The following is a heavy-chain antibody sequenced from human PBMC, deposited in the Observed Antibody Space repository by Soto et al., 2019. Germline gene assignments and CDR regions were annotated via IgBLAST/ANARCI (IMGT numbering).Heavy chain of an antibody. CDR3: ARDNRAGLGAFDI. Sequence: AASVKVSCKASGGTFSTYAISWVRQAPGQGLEWMGGIIPIFGTANYAQKFQGRVTITADESTSTAYMELSSLRSEDTAVYYCARDNRAGLGAFDIWGQGTMVTVSS. CDR1: GGTFSTYA. CDR2: IIPIFGTA. V-gene: IGHV1-69*13. J-gene: IGHJ3*02.